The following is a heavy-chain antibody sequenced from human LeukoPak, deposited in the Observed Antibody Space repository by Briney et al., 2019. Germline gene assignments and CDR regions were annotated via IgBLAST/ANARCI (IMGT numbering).Heavy chain of an antibody. CDR3: ARENGDHPVY. CDR1: GFTFSSYA. D-gene: IGHD4-17*01. J-gene: IGHJ4*02. CDR2: ISGSGGNT. V-gene: IGHV3-23*01. Sequence: PGGSLRLSCAASGFTFSSYAMNWVRQAPGKGLEWVSAISGSGGNTYYADSVKGRFTISRDKSKNTLYLQMNSLRVEDTAVYYCARENGDHPVYWGQGTLVTVSS.